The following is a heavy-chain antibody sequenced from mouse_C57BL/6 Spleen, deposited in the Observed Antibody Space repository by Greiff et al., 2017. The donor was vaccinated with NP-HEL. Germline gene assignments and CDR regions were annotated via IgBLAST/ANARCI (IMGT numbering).Heavy chain of an antibody. D-gene: IGHD1-1*01. CDR3: TRDYYGSSYVGAMDY. Sequence: EVKLVESGEGLVKPGGSLKLSCAASGFTFSSYAMSWVRQTPEKRLEWVAYISSGGDYIYYADTVKGRFTISRDNARNTLYLQMSSLKSEDTAMYYCTRDYYGSSYVGAMDYWGQGTSVTVSS. J-gene: IGHJ4*01. V-gene: IGHV5-9-1*02. CDR2: ISSGGDYI. CDR1: GFTFSSYA.